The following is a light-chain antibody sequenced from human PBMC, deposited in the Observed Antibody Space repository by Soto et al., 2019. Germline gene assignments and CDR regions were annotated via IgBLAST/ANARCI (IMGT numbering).Light chain of an antibody. V-gene: IGLV2-11*01. CDR2: DVS. J-gene: IGLJ1*01. Sequence: QSALTQPRSVSGSPGQSVTISCTGTSSDVGGYNYVSWYQQHPGKAPKLMIYDVSKRPSGVPDRFSGSKSGNTASLTISGPQAEDEADYYCCSYAGSYPYVFGTGTKLTVL. CDR1: SSDVGGYNY. CDR3: CSYAGSYPYV.